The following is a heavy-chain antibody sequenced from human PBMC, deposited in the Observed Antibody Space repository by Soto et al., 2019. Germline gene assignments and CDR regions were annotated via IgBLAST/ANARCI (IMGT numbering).Heavy chain of an antibody. CDR2: IYYSGST. V-gene: IGHV4-59*08. Sequence: SETLSLTCTVSGGPISSYYWSWIRQPPGKGLEWIGYIYYSGSTNYNPSLKSRVTISVDTSKNQFSLKLSSVTAADTAVYYCARHGFWSGHYMDIWGKGTTVTVSS. CDR1: GGPISSYY. D-gene: IGHD3-3*01. CDR3: ARHGFWSGHYMDI. J-gene: IGHJ6*03.